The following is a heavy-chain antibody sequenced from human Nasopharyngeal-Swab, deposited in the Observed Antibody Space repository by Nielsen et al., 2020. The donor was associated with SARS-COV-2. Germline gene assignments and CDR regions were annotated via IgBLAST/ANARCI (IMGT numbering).Heavy chain of an antibody. V-gene: IGHV4-39*01. CDR1: GGSISSSSYY. D-gene: IGHD3-3*02. CDR2: NYYSGST. J-gene: IGHJ5*02. Sequence: SETLSLTCTVSGGSISSSSYYWGWIRQPPGKGLEWIGSNYYSGSTYYNPSLKSRVTISVDTSKNQFSLKLSSVTAADPAVYYCARPSRHFWSGQDPWFDPWGQGTLVTVSS. CDR3: ARPSRHFWSGQDPWFDP.